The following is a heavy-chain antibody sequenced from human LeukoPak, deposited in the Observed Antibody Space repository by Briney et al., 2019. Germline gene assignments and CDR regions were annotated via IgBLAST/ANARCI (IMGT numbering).Heavy chain of an antibody. V-gene: IGHV4-59*01. CDR1: GGSISSYF. CDR3: ASNARGSYFDVFDI. D-gene: IGHD1-26*01. Sequence: SETLSLTCTVSGGSISSYFWSWIRQPPGKGLEWIGYIYYTGSTNYNPSLKSRVTISVDTSKNQFSLKLSSVTAADTAVYYCASNARGSYFDVFDIWGQGTMVTVSS. CDR2: IYYTGST. J-gene: IGHJ3*02.